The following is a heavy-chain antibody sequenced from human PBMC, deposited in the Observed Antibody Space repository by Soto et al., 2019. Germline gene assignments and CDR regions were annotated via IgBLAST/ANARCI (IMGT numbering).Heavy chain of an antibody. J-gene: IGHJ4*01. Sequence: ASVKVSCKASGYTFSSYGISWVRQAPGQGLEWLGWINAYNGNTNYAQKFQGRVTITTDTSTSTAYMELKSLRSDDTAVYYCAGTSSFYSPFDYWGQGTLVTVSS. D-gene: IGHD2-2*01. CDR1: GYTFSSYG. V-gene: IGHV1-18*01. CDR2: INAYNGNT. CDR3: AGTSSFYSPFDY.